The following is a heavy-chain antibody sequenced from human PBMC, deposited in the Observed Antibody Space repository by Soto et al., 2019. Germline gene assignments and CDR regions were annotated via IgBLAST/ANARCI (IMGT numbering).Heavy chain of an antibody. CDR2: IYSVGTA. V-gene: IGHV3-53*01. J-gene: IGHJ4*02. D-gene: IGHD2-21*01. CDR1: GFSVSDNY. CDR3: ARKTDSGGDGGF. Sequence: GGSLRLSCAVSGFSVSDNYMYWVRQAPGKGLEWVSLIYSVGTARYADSVRGRFTISRDKSKNTLYLQMNSLGEEDTAVYHCARKTDSGGDGGFWGQGTLVTVSS.